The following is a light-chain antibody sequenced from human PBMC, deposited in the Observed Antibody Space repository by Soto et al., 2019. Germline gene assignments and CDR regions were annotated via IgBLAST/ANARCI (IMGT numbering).Light chain of an antibody. CDR3: SSYTSATTYV. CDR1: SSDVGGYNY. Sequence: QSALTQPASVSGSPGQSITISCTGTSSDVGGYNYVSWYQHHPGKAPKLMMQEVSDRPSGISNRFSGSKSGNTASLTISGLQAEDEADYYCSSYTSATTYVFGTGTKLTVL. J-gene: IGLJ1*01. CDR2: EVS. V-gene: IGLV2-14*01.